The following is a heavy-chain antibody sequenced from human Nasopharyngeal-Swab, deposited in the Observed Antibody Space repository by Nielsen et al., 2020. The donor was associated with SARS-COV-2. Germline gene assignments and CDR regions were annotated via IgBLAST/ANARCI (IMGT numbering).Heavy chain of an antibody. CDR3: ASSGYSYGTGPYDY. J-gene: IGHJ4*02. D-gene: IGHD5-18*01. Sequence: LETLSLTCTVSGDSISTQYWSWVRQPAGKGLEWIGRIHASGKSNYNPSLKSRVNMSVDTSKKQFSLRLSSVTAADTAVYYCASSGYSYGTGPYDYWGQGTLVTVSS. CDR2: IHASGKS. CDR1: GDSISTQY. V-gene: IGHV4-4*07.